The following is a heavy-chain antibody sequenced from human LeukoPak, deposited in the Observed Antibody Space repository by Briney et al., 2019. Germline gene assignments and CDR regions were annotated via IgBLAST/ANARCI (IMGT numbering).Heavy chain of an antibody. Sequence: PGGSLRLSCAASGFTFSSYAMSWVRQAPGKGLEWVSYITGSGGSSHYVDSVLCLFTISRYHSKNTLYLQMNGLRAEDSAVYYCAKDRMALDAFDIWGQGTMVTVSS. D-gene: IGHD2-8*01. V-gene: IGHV3-23*01. CDR1: GFTFSSYA. CDR2: ITGSGGSS. CDR3: AKDRMALDAFDI. J-gene: IGHJ3*02.